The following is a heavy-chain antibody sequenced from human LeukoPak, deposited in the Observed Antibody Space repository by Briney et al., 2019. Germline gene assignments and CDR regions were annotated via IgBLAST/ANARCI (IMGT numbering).Heavy chain of an antibody. CDR3: ARGSVSMVRGVIIQARGYYYYGMDV. D-gene: IGHD3-10*01. CDR2: ISAYNGNT. CDR1: GYTFTSYG. J-gene: IGHJ6*02. V-gene: IGHV1-18*01. Sequence: ASVKVSCKASGYTFTSYGISWVRQAPGQGLEWMGWISAYNGNTNYAQKLQGRVTMTTDTSTSTAYMELRSLRTDDTAVYYCARGSVSMVRGVIIQARGYYYYGMDVWGQGTTVTVSS.